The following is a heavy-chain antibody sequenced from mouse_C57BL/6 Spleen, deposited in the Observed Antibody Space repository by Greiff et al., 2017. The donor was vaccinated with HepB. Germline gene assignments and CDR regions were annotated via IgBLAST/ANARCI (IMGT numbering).Heavy chain of an antibody. CDR3: ARSRPVVEYFDV. J-gene: IGHJ1*03. CDR2: INPSSGYT. Sequence: QVQLQQSGAELARPGASVKMSCKASGYTFTSYTMHWVKQRPGQGLEWIGYINPSSGYTKYNQKFKDKATLTADKSSSTAYMQLSSLTSEDSAVYYCARSRPVVEYFDVWGTGTTVTVSS. D-gene: IGHD1-1*01. V-gene: IGHV1-4*01. CDR1: GYTFTSYT.